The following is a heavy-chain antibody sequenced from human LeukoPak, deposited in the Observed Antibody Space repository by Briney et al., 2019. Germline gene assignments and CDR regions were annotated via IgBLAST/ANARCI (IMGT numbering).Heavy chain of an antibody. CDR3: ARGFSSGWYGGDAFDI. V-gene: IGHV3-33*01. CDR1: GFTFSSYD. Sequence: GGSLRLSCAASGFTFSSYDIHWVRQAPGKGLEGVAVIWYDGSNKYYADSVKGRFTISRDNSKNTLYLQMNSLRAEDTAMYYCARGFSSGWYGGDAFDIWGQGTMVTVSS. CDR2: IWYDGSNK. J-gene: IGHJ3*02. D-gene: IGHD6-19*01.